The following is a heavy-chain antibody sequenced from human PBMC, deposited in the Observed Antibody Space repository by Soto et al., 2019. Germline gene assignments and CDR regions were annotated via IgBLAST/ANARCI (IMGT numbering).Heavy chain of an antibody. V-gene: IGHV3-23*01. CDR2: ISGSGGST. J-gene: IGHJ3*02. Sequence: EVQLLESGGGLVQPGGSLRLSCAASGFTFSSYAMSWVRQAPGKGLEWVSAISGSGGSTYYADSVKGRLTISRDNSNNTLYLQINSLRAEHTAVYYCTASSGWYNAFDIGGQGTMVTASS. D-gene: IGHD6-19*01. CDR1: GFTFSSYA. CDR3: TASSGWYNAFDI.